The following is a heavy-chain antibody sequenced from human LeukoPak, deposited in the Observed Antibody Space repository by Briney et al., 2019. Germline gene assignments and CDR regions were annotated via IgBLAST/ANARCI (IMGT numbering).Heavy chain of an antibody. J-gene: IGHJ5*02. CDR1: GFTFSSYG. CDR3: ARDRGTMVRGEGGEWDP. V-gene: IGHV3-33*01. CDR2: IWYDGSNK. D-gene: IGHD3-10*01. Sequence: TGRSLRLSCAASGFTFSSYGMHWVRQAPGKGLEWVPVIWYDGSNKYYADSVKGRFTISRDNSKNTLYLQMNSLRAEDTAVYYCARDRGTMVRGEGGEWDPWGQGALVTVSS.